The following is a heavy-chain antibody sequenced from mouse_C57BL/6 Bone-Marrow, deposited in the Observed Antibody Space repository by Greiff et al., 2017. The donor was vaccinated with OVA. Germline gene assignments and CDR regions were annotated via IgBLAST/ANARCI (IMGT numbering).Heavy chain of an antibody. Sequence: EVHLVESEGGLVQPGSSMKLSCTASGFTFSDYYMAWVRQVPEKGLEWVANINHDGSSTYYLDSLKSRFIISRDNAKNILYLQMSSLKSEDTATYYCARGGNWKYFDVWGTGTTVTVSS. V-gene: IGHV5-16*01. CDR1: GFTFSDYY. CDR2: INHDGSST. CDR3: ARGGNWKYFDV. D-gene: IGHD2-1*01. J-gene: IGHJ1*03.